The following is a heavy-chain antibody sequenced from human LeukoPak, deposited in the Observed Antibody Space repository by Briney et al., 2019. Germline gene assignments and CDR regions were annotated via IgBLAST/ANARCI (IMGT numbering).Heavy chain of an antibody. Sequence: ASVKVSCKASGYTFIDNYLHWVRQAPGQGLEWMGWINPNSGGTNFGQKFQGRVTMTRDTSISTAYMELDRLTSGDTAIYYCARREFTPAGPGNYHYYYLDVWGKGTMLTVSS. J-gene: IGHJ6*03. CDR3: ARREFTPAGPGNYHYYYLDV. CDR1: GYTFIDNY. V-gene: IGHV1-2*02. CDR2: INPNSGGT. D-gene: IGHD6-13*01.